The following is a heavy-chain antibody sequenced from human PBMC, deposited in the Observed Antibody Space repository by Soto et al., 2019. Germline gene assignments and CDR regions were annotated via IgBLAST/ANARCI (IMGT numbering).Heavy chain of an antibody. CDR3: ARGSWGGDGIDV. J-gene: IGHJ6*02. D-gene: IGHD3-16*01. CDR2: ISSGSRDI. CDR1: CFIVSTYP. Sequence: LSLSCPAACFIVSTYPINWVRQAPGKGLEWVASISSGSRDIFYADSVKARFTISRDNANSSVDLQMNSLRVGDTAIYYCARGSWGGDGIDVWGQGTTVTVSS. V-gene: IGHV3-21*01.